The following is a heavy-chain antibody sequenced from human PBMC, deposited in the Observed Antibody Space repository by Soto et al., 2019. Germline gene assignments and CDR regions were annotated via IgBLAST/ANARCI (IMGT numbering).Heavy chain of an antibody. Sequence: QVQLVQSGAEVKKPGSSVKVSCKASGGTFSSYTSSWVRQAPGQGLEWMGRIIPILGIANYAQKFQGRVTITADKSTSTAYMELSSLRSEDTAVYYCARDEDSSGWYVFDPWGQGTLVTVSS. CDR3: ARDEDSSGWYVFDP. J-gene: IGHJ5*02. V-gene: IGHV1-69*08. D-gene: IGHD6-19*01. CDR1: GGTFSSYT. CDR2: IIPILGIA.